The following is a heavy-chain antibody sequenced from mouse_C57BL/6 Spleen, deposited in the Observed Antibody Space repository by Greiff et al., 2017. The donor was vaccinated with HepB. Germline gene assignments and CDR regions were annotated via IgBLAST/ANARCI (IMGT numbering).Heavy chain of an antibody. CDR1: GFNIKDYY. D-gene: IGHD1-1*01. CDR3: TTEVITTVASRGNYFDY. J-gene: IGHJ2*01. CDR2: IDPEDGDT. V-gene: IGHV14-1*01. Sequence: VQLQQSGAELVRPGASVKLSCTASGFNIKDYYMHWVKQRPEQGLEWIGRIDPEDGDTEYAPKFQGKATMSADTSSNTAYLQLSSLTSEDTAVYYCTTEVITTVASRGNYFDYWGQGTTLTVSS.